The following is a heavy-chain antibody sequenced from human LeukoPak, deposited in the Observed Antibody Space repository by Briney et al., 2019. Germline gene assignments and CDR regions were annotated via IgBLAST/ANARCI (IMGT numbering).Heavy chain of an antibody. V-gene: IGHV4-34*01. J-gene: IGHJ6*02. CDR1: GGSFSGYY. D-gene: IGHD5-18*01. CDR2: INHSGST. CDR3: ATQITAMVPRAKYYYGMDV. Sequence: SETLSLTCAVYGGSFSGYYWSWIRQPPGKGLEWIGEINHSGSTNYNPSLKSRVTISVDTSKNQFSLKLSSVTAADTAVYYCATQITAMVPRAKYYYGMDVWGQGTTVTVSS.